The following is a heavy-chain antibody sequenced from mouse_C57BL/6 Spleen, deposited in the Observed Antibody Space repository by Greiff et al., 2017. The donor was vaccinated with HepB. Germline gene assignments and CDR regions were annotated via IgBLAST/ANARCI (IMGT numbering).Heavy chain of an antibody. CDR1: GYAFSSSW. D-gene: IGHD2-5*01. Sequence: QVQLQQSGPELVKPGASVKISCKASGYAFSSSWMNWVKQRPGKGLEWIGRIYHGDGDTNYNGKLKGKATLTADKSSSTAYMQLSSLTSEDSAVYVCASYYSNLAWFAYWGQGTLVTVSA. J-gene: IGHJ3*01. CDR2: IYHGDGDT. V-gene: IGHV1-82*01. CDR3: ASYYSNLAWFAY.